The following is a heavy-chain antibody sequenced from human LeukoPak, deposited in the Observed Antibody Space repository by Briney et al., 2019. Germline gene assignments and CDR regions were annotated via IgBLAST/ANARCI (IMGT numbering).Heavy chain of an antibody. Sequence: SETLSITCAVYGGSFSGYYWSWIRQPPGKGLEWIGEINRSGSTNYNPSLKSRVTISVDTSKNQFSLKLSSVTAADTAVYYCARNDDSSGYLGYYYYYYMDVWGKGTTVTVSS. V-gene: IGHV4-34*01. CDR1: GGSFSGYY. CDR2: INRSGST. CDR3: ARNDDSSGYLGYYYYYYMDV. D-gene: IGHD3-22*01. J-gene: IGHJ6*03.